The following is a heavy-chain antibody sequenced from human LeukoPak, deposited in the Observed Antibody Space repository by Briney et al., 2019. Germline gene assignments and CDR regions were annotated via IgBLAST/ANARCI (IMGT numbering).Heavy chain of an antibody. J-gene: IGHJ4*02. CDR3: AKEGSSRYDFWSGYSDYFDY. D-gene: IGHD3-3*01. V-gene: IGHV3-53*01. CDR1: RFTVSSNY. Sequence: GGSLRLSCAASRFTVSSNYMSWVRQAPGKGLEWVSVIYSGGNTYYADSVKGRFTISRDNSKNTLYLQVNSLRAEDTAVYYCAKEGSSRYDFWSGYSDYFDYWGQGTLVTVSS. CDR2: IYSGGNT.